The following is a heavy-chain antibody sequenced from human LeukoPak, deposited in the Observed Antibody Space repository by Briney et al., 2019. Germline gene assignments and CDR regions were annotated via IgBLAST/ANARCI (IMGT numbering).Heavy chain of an antibody. CDR2: INPNSGGT. CDR1: GYTFTGYY. J-gene: IGHJ3*02. D-gene: IGHD6-13*01. V-gene: IGHV1-2*02. CDR3: ALPGIAAAALGAFDI. Sequence: ASVKVSCKASGYTFTGYYMHWVRQAPGQGLEWMGWINPNSGGTNYAQKFQGRVTMTRDTSISTAYMELSRLRSDDTAVYYCALPGIAAAALGAFDIWGQGTMVTVSS.